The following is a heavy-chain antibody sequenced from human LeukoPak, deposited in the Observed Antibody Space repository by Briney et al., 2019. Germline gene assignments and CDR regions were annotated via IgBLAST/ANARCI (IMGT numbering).Heavy chain of an antibody. V-gene: IGHV4-39*07. CDR1: GGSISSSSYY. Sequence: PSETLSLTCTVSGGSISSSSYYWGWIRQPPGKGLQWIGRIYYSGSTYYNPSLKSRVTISVDTSKNQFSLKLSSVTAADTAVYYCARVSYYYDSSGFPLYYFDCWGQGTLVTVSS. CDR3: ARVSYYYDSSGFPLYYFDC. CDR2: IYYSGST. J-gene: IGHJ4*02. D-gene: IGHD3-22*01.